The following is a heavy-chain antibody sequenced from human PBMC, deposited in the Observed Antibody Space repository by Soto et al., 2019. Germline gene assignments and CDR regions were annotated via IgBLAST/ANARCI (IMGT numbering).Heavy chain of an antibody. Sequence: QVQLVESGGGVVQPGRSLRLYCAASGFTFENYGMHWVRQARGRGLEWVASLWADGSNKIYADSVKGRFTISRDNSKNTMDLQMNSLRVEDTAVYHCVRDGIWVVDGSHVFGPPDFWGQGTLVTVSS. D-gene: IGHD3-10*01. CDR2: LWADGSNK. CDR1: GFTFENYG. V-gene: IGHV3-33*01. CDR3: VRDGIWVVDGSHVFGPPDF. J-gene: IGHJ4*02.